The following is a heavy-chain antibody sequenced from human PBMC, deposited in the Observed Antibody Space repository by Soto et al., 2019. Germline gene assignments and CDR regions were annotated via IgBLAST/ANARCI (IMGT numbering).Heavy chain of an antibody. CDR3: ARGPDRSGLYLFDY. V-gene: IGHV1-69*13. CDR1: GGTFSNHA. Sequence: SVKVSCKASGGTFSNHAVSWVRQAPGQGPEWMGGIIPLSGTTNYVQKFQGRVTITADESMTTAYMELSSLRFDDTAVYYCARGPDRSGLYLFDYWGQGTLVTVSS. D-gene: IGHD6-19*01. J-gene: IGHJ4*02. CDR2: IIPLSGTT.